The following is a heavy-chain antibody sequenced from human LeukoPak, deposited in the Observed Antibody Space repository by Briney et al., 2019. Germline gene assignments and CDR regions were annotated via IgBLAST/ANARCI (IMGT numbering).Heavy chain of an antibody. CDR2: IWYDGSNQ. Sequence: HPGGSLRLSCAASGFTFSSYGMHWVRQAPGKGLEWVAVIWYDGSNQYYADSVKGRFTISRDNSGNTAYLQMNSLRVEDTAVYFCARWGAGATIDYWGQGTLVTVSS. CDR3: ARWGAGATIDY. J-gene: IGHJ4*02. V-gene: IGHV3-33*01. D-gene: IGHD1-26*01. CDR1: GFTFSSYG.